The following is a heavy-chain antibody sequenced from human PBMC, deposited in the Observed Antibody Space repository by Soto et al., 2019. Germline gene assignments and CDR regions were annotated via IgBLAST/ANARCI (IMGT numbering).Heavy chain of an antibody. CDR2: INPNTGST. D-gene: IGHD1-1*01. Sequence: QVQLVQSGAEVKKPGASVKVSCKASGYTLTDNYIHWVRQAPGQGLEWMGIINPNTGSTSHAQKFQGSIIVTRYTSTITGYMELRSLRSEDSAFYDCERDTNAALSFHYFGIDVWGQGTTVTVSS. V-gene: IGHV1-46*01. J-gene: IGHJ6*02. CDR3: ERDTNAALSFHYFGIDV. CDR1: GYTLTDNY.